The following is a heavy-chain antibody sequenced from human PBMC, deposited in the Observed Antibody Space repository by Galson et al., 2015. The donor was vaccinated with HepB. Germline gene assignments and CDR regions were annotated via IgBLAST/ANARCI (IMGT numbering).Heavy chain of an antibody. D-gene: IGHD4-23*01. Sequence: SLRLSCAASGFTFSSSSMNWVRQAPGKGLEWVSYISSSSSTIYYADSVKGRFTISRDNAKNSLYLQMSSLGDEDTAVYCCAYGGNFQTLVFDYWGQGTLVTVSS. CDR2: ISSSSSTI. J-gene: IGHJ4*02. CDR3: AYGGNFQTLVFDY. V-gene: IGHV3-48*02. CDR1: GFTFSSSS.